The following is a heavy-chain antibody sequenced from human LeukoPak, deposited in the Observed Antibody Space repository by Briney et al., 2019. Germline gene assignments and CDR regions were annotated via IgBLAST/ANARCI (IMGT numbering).Heavy chain of an antibody. V-gene: IGHV3-7*01. CDR1: GFTFNNYW. Sequence: GGSLRLSCEASGFTFNNYWMSWFRQAPGKGLEWVANIKQDESEKNYVDSVKGRFTISRDNVKNSLYLQMHSLRAEDTAVYSCARVNDYDSGSLYRPIDYWGQGTLVTVTS. CDR2: IKQDESEK. CDR3: ARVNDYDSGSLYRPIDY. J-gene: IGHJ4*02. D-gene: IGHD3-10*01.